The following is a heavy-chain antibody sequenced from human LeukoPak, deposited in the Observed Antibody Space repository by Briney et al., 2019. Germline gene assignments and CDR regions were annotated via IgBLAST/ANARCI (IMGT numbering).Heavy chain of an antibody. CDR1: GYTFTGYY. CDR2: INPNSGGT. V-gene: IGHV1-2*02. Sequence: ASVKVSCKASGYTFTGYYMHWVRQAPGQGLEWMGWINPNSGGTNYAQKFQGRVTMTRDTSISTAYMELSRLRSDDTAVYYCARVGGYCSSTSCYPYFDYWGQGTLVTVSS. CDR3: ARVGGYCSSTSCYPYFDY. J-gene: IGHJ4*02. D-gene: IGHD2-2*01.